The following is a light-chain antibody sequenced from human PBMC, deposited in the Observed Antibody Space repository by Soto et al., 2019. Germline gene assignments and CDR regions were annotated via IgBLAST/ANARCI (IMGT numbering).Light chain of an antibody. CDR3: QQYGTPPYN. CDR1: QSISSSY. Sequence: ESVITQSPCTLTLSPGERATLSCRSSQSISSSYLAWYQQRPGQAPRLLIYGASNRATGVPARFSGSGSGTDFTLTISSLEPEDYAVYHCQQYGTPPYNFGQGTKLEIK. V-gene: IGKV3-20*01. CDR2: GAS. J-gene: IGKJ2*01.